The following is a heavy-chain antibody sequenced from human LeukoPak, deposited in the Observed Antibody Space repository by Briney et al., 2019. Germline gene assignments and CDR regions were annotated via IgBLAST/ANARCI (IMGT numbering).Heavy chain of an antibody. D-gene: IGHD3-3*01. V-gene: IGHV1-2*02. J-gene: IGHJ6*02. CDR3: ARGAIFGADTSPVYYYGLDV. CDR2: INPNSGGT. CDR1: GYTFTGYY. Sequence: ASVKVSCKASGYTFTGYYMHWVRQAPGQGLEWMGWINPNSGGTNYAQKFQGRVTMTRDTSISTAYMELSRLRSDDTAVYYCARGAIFGADTSPVYYYGLDVWGQGTRSPSP.